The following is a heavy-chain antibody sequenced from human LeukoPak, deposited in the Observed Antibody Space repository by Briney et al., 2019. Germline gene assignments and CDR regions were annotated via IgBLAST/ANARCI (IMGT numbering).Heavy chain of an antibody. V-gene: IGHV1-69*04. D-gene: IGHD1-26*01. Sequence: SVKVSCKASGGTFSSYAISWVRQAPGQGLEWMGRIIPILGIANYAQKFQGRVTITADKSTSTAYMELSSLRSEDTAVYYCARDLREGATFDYWGQGTLVTVSS. CDR3: ARDLREGATFDY. CDR2: IIPILGIA. CDR1: GGTFSSYA. J-gene: IGHJ4*02.